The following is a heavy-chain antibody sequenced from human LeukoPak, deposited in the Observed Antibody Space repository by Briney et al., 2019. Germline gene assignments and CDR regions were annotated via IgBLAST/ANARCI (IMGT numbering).Heavy chain of an antibody. D-gene: IGHD2-2*01. CDR3: ANAYCSSSSCYASYY. Sequence: GGSLRLSCAASGFTFSDYYMSWIRQAPGKGLEWVSAISGSTRSTYYADSVKGRFTISRDNTKNTLYLQMNSLRAEDTAVHYCANAYCSSSSCYASYYWGQGTLVTVSS. CDR2: ISGSTRST. CDR1: GFTFSDYY. J-gene: IGHJ4*02. V-gene: IGHV3-23*01.